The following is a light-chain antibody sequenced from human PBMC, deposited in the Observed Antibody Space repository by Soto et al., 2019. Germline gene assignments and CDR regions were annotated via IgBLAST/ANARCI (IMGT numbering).Light chain of an antibody. J-gene: IGKJ1*01. CDR1: LSVASNY. Sequence: EIVLTQSPGTLPLSPGERATLSCRASLSVASNYVAWYQQKPGQAPRLLIYAASGRATGIPDRFSGSGSGTDFTLTISRLEREDGAVYYWQQYGSAPWTFGQGTKLEIK. CDR2: AAS. V-gene: IGKV3-20*01. CDR3: QQYGSAPWT.